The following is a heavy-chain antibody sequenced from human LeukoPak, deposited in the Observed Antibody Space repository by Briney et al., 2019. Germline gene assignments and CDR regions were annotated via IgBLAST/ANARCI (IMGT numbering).Heavy chain of an antibody. CDR2: ISSSSYI. V-gene: IGHV3-21*01. D-gene: IGHD6-13*01. CDR3: ASSSSSWPFDY. J-gene: IGHJ4*02. Sequence: PGGSLRLSCAASGFTFSSYSMNWVRQAPGKGLEWVSSISSSSYIYYADSVKGRFTISRDNAKNSLYLQMNSLRAEDTAVYYCASSSSSWPFDYWGQGTLVTVSS. CDR1: GFTFSSYS.